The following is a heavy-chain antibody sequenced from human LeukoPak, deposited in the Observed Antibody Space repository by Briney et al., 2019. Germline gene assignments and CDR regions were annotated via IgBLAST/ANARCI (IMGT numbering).Heavy chain of an antibody. Sequence: SETLSLTCAVYGGSFSGYYWSWIRQPPGKGLEWIGEINHSGSTNYNPSLKSRVTISVDKSKNQFSLKLSSVTAADTAVYYCARDFGYSSGWSLGGWFDPWGQGTLVTVSS. CDR2: INHSGST. CDR3: ARDFGYSSGWSLGGWFDP. D-gene: IGHD6-19*01. J-gene: IGHJ5*02. CDR1: GGSFSGYY. V-gene: IGHV4-34*01.